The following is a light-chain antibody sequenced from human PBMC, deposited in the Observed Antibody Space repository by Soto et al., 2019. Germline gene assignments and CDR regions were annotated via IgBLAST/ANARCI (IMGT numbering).Light chain of an antibody. V-gene: IGLV8-61*01. CDR2: STN. CDR1: SGSVSTNYY. J-gene: IGLJ3*02. Sequence: QTVVTQEPSFSVSPGGTVTLTCGLSSGSVSTNYYPSWYQQTPGQAPRTLIYSTNTRSSGVTDRFSGSILGNKAALTITGARADDESDYYCVLYMGSGIWVFGGGTKLTVL. CDR3: VLYMGSGIWV.